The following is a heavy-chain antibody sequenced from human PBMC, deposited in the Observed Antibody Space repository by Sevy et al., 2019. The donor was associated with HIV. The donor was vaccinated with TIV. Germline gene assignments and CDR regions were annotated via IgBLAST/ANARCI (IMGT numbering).Heavy chain of an antibody. CDR1: GFTFSSYW. Sequence: GGSLRLSCAASGFTFSSYWMSWVRQAPGKGLEWVANIKQDGSEKYYVDSVKGRFTISRDNAKNSLYLQMNSLRAEDTAMYYSARVRRRITIFGVEYFDYWGQGTLVTVSS. CDR2: IKQDGSEK. CDR3: ARVRRRITIFGVEYFDY. D-gene: IGHD3-3*01. J-gene: IGHJ4*02. V-gene: IGHV3-7*01.